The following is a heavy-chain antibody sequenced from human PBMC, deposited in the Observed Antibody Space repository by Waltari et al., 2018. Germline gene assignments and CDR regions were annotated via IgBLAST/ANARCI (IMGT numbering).Heavy chain of an antibody. Sequence: QVQLQESGPGLVKPSETLSLTCAVSGYSISSGYYWDWIRQPPGKGLEWIGSIYHSGSTYYNPSLKSRVTISVDTSKNQFSLKLSSVTAADTAVYYCARDSRYYYDSSGYREDAFDIWGQGTMVTVSS. J-gene: IGHJ3*02. CDR1: GYSISSGYY. D-gene: IGHD3-22*01. CDR3: ARDSRYYYDSSGYREDAFDI. CDR2: IYHSGST. V-gene: IGHV4-38-2*02.